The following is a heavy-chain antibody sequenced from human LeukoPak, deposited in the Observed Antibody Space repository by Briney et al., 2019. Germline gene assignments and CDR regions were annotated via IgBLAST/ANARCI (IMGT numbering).Heavy chain of an antibody. CDR3: ARGSSGYYHSYFDY. Sequence: PGRSLRLSCAASGFTFSSYAMHWVRQAPGKGLEWVAVISYDGSTKYYADSVNGRLTISRDNSKNTLYLQMNSLRAEDTAVYYCARGSSGYYHSYFDYWGQGTLVTVSS. CDR1: GFTFSSYA. CDR2: ISYDGSTK. V-gene: IGHV3-30-3*01. D-gene: IGHD3-22*01. J-gene: IGHJ4*02.